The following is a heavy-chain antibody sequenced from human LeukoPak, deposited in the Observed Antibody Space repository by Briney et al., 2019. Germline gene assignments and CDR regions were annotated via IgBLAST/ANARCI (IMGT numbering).Heavy chain of an antibody. V-gene: IGHV3-21*01. CDR2: ISSSSSSI. Sequence: GGSLRLSCAACGFTFSIYRMNWVRQAPGKGLGWVSSISSSSSSIYYADSVKGRFTISRDNAENSLYLQMNGLRAEDTAVYYCARVPYGSGSYYLDYWGQGTLVTVSS. D-gene: IGHD3-10*01. CDR1: GFTFSIYR. J-gene: IGHJ4*02. CDR3: ARVPYGSGSYYLDY.